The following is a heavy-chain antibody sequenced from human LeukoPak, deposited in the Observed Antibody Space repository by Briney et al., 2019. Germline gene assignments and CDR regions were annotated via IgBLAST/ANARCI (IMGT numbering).Heavy chain of an antibody. V-gene: IGHV4-59*06. J-gene: IGHJ4*02. CDR2: IYYSGST. CDR1: GGSISGYY. CDR3: ARRAVTTRTFDY. Sequence: SETLSLTCTVSGGSISGYYWSWIRQLPGKGLEWIGYIYYSGSTYYNPSLKSRVTISVDTSKNQFSLKLDSVIAADTAVYFRARRAVTTRTFDYWGQGTLVTVSS. D-gene: IGHD4-17*01.